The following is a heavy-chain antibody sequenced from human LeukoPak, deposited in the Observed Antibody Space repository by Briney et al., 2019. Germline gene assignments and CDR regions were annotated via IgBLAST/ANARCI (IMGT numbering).Heavy chain of an antibody. J-gene: IGHJ5*02. CDR3: ARARITMVRGVIKGLWQLNWFDP. CDR1: GGSFSGYY. CDR2: INHSGST. V-gene: IGHV4-34*01. D-gene: IGHD3-10*01. Sequence: SETLSLTCAVYGGSFSGYYCSWIRQPPGKGLEWIGEINHSGSTNYNPSLKSRVTISVDTSKNQFSLKLSSVTAADTAVYYCARARITMVRGVIKGLWQLNWFDPWGQGTLVTVSS.